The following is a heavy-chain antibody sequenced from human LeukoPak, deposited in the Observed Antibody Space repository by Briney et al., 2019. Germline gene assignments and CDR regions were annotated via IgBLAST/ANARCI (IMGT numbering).Heavy chain of an antibody. CDR3: ARTYYHDSSGYPPFDY. CDR1: GYTFAGYY. V-gene: IGHV1-2*06. D-gene: IGHD3-22*01. Sequence: ASVKVSCKASGYTFAGYYMHWVRQAPGQGLEWMGRINPNSGGTNYAQKFQGRVTMTRDTSISTAYMELSRLRSDDTAVYYCARTYYHDSSGYPPFDYWGQGTLVTVSS. J-gene: IGHJ4*02. CDR2: INPNSGGT.